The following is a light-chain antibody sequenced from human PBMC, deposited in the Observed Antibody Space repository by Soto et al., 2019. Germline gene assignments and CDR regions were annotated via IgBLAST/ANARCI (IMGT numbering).Light chain of an antibody. Sequence: IKITQSASSVSALVGDRVTITCRASQSLDNYFNWYQQRPGEAPNLLIYGAVNLQSGVPSRFSGSGSGTEFTLTISSLQPDDFATYYCQQYNSYSPTFGQGTKVDIK. CDR1: QSLDNY. CDR3: QQYNSYSPT. CDR2: GAV. V-gene: IGKV1-5*01. J-gene: IGKJ1*01.